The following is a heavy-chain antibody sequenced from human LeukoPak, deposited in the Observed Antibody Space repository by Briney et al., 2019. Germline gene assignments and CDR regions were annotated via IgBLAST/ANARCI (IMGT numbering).Heavy chain of an antibody. J-gene: IGHJ4*02. D-gene: IGHD5-12*01. CDR3: AKNGAYSGYDYIDY. V-gene: IGHV3-23*01. CDR2: ITGSGDDT. CDR1: GFTFSSYA. Sequence: GGSLRLSCAASGFTFSSYAMSWVRQAPGKGLEWVSDITGSGDDTDYADSVKGRFTVSRDNSRNTLYLQINSLRAEDTAVYYCAKNGAYSGYDYIDYWGQGTLVTVPS.